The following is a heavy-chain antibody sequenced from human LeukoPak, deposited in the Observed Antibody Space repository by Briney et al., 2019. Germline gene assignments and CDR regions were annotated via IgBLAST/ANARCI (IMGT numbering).Heavy chain of an antibody. CDR3: TRESIYCSSTSCYSPYGLGV. CDR1: GFTSSSYA. CDR2: IRDTGSST. V-gene: IGHV3-23*01. J-gene: IGHJ6*02. D-gene: IGHD2-2*02. Sequence: GGSLRLSCAASGFTSSSYAMSWVRYAPGKGPEWVAGIRDTGSSTYYADSAKGRFTISRDNVKNTLYLQMNSLRDDDTAIYYCTRESIYCSSTSCYSPYGLGVWGQGTTVTVSS.